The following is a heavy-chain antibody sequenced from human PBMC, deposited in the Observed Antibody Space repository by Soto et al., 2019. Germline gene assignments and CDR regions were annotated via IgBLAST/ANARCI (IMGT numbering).Heavy chain of an antibody. D-gene: IGHD3-10*01. CDR2: ISYDGSNK. CDR1: GFTFSSYG. J-gene: IGHJ4*02. CDR3: AKVFDGSGVRYKGDPPRPDY. V-gene: IGHV3-30*18. Sequence: PGGSLRLSCAASGFTFSSYGMHWVRQAPGKGLEWVAVISYDGSNKYYAGSVKGRFTISRDNSKNTLYLQMNSLRAEDTAVYYCAKVFDGSGVRYKGDPPRPDYWGQGTLVTVSS.